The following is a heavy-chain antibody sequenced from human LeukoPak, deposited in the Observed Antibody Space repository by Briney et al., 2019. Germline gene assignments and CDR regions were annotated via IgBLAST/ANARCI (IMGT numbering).Heavy chain of an antibody. V-gene: IGHV4-4*07. D-gene: IGHD4-17*01. CDR3: ARGPLTMTRGFDP. Sequence: PSETLSLTCTVSGGSISIYYWSWIRQPAGKGLEWIGRIYTSGGTSYNPSLKTRVTMSVDTSKNQFSLKLSSVTAADTAVYYCARGPLTMTRGFDPWGQGTLVTVSS. CDR1: GGSISIYY. CDR2: IYTSGGT. J-gene: IGHJ5*02.